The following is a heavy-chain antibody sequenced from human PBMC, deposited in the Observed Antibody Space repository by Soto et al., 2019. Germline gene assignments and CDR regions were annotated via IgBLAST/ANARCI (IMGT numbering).Heavy chain of an antibody. CDR3: ARGAYDFWSGYCCFGPDY. CDR1: GYTFTSYA. V-gene: IGHV1-3*01. Sequence: ASVKVSCKASGYTFTSYAMHWVRQAPGQRLEWMGWINAGNGNTKYSQKFQGRVTITRDTSASTAYMELSSLRSEDTAVYYCARGAYDFWSGYCCFGPDYWGQGTLVTVSS. J-gene: IGHJ4*02. CDR2: INAGNGNT. D-gene: IGHD3-3*01.